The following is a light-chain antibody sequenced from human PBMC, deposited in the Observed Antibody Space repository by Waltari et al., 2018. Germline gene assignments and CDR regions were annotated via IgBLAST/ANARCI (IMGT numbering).Light chain of an antibody. CDR3: QQYYNTPRT. CDR1: QSVFYNYNNRDF. CDR2: WAS. J-gene: IGKJ1*01. Sequence: DIVMTQSPDSLAVSLGERATTNRKSSQSVFYNYNNRDFLAWYQQKAGQPPKLLFYWASTRESGVPDRFSGSGSGANFSLTISNLQAEDVAVYYCQQYYNTPRTFGQGTKVEIK. V-gene: IGKV4-1*01.